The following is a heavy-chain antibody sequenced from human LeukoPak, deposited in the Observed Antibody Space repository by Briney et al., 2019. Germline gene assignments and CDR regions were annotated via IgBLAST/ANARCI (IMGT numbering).Heavy chain of an antibody. J-gene: IGHJ6*04. CDR3: AKERDEQLVDYLYGMDV. CDR1: GFTFSSYG. D-gene: IGHD6-13*01. CDR2: FSFDGRNK. Sequence: GRSLRLSCAASGFTFSSYGMHWVRQAPGQGLEWVALFSFDGRNKYYADSVKGRFTISRDNSKNTVFLQMNSLRLEDTAVYCCAKERDEQLVDYLYGMDVWGKGTTVTVSS. V-gene: IGHV3-30*18.